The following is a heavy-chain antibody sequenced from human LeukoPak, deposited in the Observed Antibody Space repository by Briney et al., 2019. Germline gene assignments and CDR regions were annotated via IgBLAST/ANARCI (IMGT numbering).Heavy chain of an antibody. D-gene: IGHD3-10*02. CDR1: GGSISGYY. CDR2: IYHSGIT. J-gene: IGHJ4*02. Sequence: PSETLSLTCAVYGGSISGYYWGWIRQPPGKGLEWIGNIYHSGITYYNLYNPSLKSRVIISVDTSKNHFSLKLSSVTAADTAVYFCATLLSSSYYFDYWGQGTLVTVSS. CDR3: ATLLSSSYYFDY. V-gene: IGHV4-38-2*01.